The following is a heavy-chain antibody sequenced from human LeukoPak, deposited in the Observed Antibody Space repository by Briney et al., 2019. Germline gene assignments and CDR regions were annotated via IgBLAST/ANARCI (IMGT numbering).Heavy chain of an antibody. D-gene: IGHD3-10*01. CDR1: GGSISSGSYY. J-gene: IGHJ4*02. CDR2: IYTSGST. CDR3: ARDRIYGSGSDHFDY. V-gene: IGHV4-61*02. Sequence: PSETLSLTYTVSGGSISSGSYYWSWIRQPAGKGLEWIGRIYTSGSTNYNPSLKSRVTISVDTSKNQFSLKLSSVTAADTAVYYCARDRIYGSGSDHFDYWGQGTLVTVSS.